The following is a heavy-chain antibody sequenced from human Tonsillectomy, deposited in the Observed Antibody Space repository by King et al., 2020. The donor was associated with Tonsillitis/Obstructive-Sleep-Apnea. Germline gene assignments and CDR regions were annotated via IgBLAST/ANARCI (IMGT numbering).Heavy chain of an antibody. CDR2: IWYDGSNK. Sequence: VQLVESGGGVVQPGGSLTLSCAASGFTFSNHGMHWVRQAPGKGLEWVAVIWYDGSNKYHADSVKGRFTNSRDNSKNTLYLQMNSLRAEDTAVYYCARNAVNYYYYYMDVWGKGTTVTVSS. CDR3: ARNAVNYYYYYMDV. D-gene: IGHD3-10*01. CDR1: GFTFSNHG. J-gene: IGHJ6*03. V-gene: IGHV3-33*01.